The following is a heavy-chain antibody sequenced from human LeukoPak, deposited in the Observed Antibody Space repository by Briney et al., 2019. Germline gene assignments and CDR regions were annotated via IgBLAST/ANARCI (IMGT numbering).Heavy chain of an antibody. V-gene: IGHV3-23*01. J-gene: IGHJ4*02. CDR3: AKCRASGAVNFDY. D-gene: IGHD1-26*01. CDR1: AFIFTSYA. CDR2: IIASGSNN. Sequence: GGSLRLSCAASAFIFTSYAMSWVRQAPGEGLEWVSTIIASGSNNYHADSVKGRFTISRDNSRNTLYLQMNSLRAEDTAVYYCAKCRASGAVNFDYWGRGTLVTVSS.